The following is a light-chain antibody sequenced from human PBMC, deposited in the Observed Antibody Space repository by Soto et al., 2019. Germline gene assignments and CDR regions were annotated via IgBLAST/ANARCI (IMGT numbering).Light chain of an antibody. Sequence: DIQVTQFPSSLSASVGDRVTITCRASQAIGNYLAWYQQKPGKVPKLLIYAASTLQSGVPSRFSGSRSGTDFTLSVSSLQPEDVATYYCQKYNGVPLTFGPGTIVEIK. CDR3: QKYNGVPLT. J-gene: IGKJ3*01. CDR1: QAIGNY. CDR2: AAS. V-gene: IGKV1-27*01.